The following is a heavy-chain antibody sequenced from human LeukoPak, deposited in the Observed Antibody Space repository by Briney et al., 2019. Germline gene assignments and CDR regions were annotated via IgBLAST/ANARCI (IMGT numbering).Heavy chain of an antibody. J-gene: IGHJ4*02. V-gene: IGHV1-2*02. Sequence: GASVKVSCKASGYTFTDYHMHWVRQAPGQGLEWMGWINPNSGGTNYAQKFQGRVTMTRDTSISTAYMELSRLRSDDTAVFCCAREEVIAAAGPTLDYWGQGALVTVSS. CDR3: AREEVIAAAGPTLDY. D-gene: IGHD6-13*01. CDR1: GYTFTDYH. CDR2: INPNSGGT.